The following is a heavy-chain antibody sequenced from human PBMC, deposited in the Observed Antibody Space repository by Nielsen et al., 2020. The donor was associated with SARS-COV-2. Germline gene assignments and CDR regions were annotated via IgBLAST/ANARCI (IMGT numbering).Heavy chain of an antibody. CDR3: ARETLDHTSSFVDH. CDR2: ISGYNGDT. Sequence: ASVKVSCKASGYTFTNYGISWVRQAPGQGLEWMGWISGYNGDTNYAQKFQGRVTMTTDTSTSTAYMELRSLRSDDTAVYYCARETLDHTSSFVDHWGQGTLVTVSS. V-gene: IGHV1-18*04. CDR1: GYTFTNYG. D-gene: IGHD1-26*01. J-gene: IGHJ5*02.